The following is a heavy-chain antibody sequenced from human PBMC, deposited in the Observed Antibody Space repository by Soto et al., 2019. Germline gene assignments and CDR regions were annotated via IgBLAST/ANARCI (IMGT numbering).Heavy chain of an antibody. J-gene: IGHJ3*02. CDR1: GFTFSSYA. Sequence: GGSLRLSCAASGFTFSSYAMHWVRQAPGKGLEWVAVISYDGSNKYYADSVKGRFTISRDNSKNTLYLQMNSLRAEDTAVYYCARETVRGARFAFDIWGQGTMVTVSS. CDR3: ARETVRGARFAFDI. CDR2: ISYDGSNK. V-gene: IGHV3-30-3*01. D-gene: IGHD3-10*01.